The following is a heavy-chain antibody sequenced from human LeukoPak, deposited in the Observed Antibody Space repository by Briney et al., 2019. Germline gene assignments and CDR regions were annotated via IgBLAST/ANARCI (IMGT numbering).Heavy chain of an antibody. CDR2: ISGSGGST. J-gene: IGHJ4*02. V-gene: IGHV3-23*01. Sequence: PGGSLRLSSAASGFTFSSYTMNWVRQAPGKGLEWVSAISGSGGSTYYADSVKGRFTISRDNSKNTLYLQMNSLRAEDTAVYYCAKGPWLASFDYWGQGTLVTVSS. D-gene: IGHD6-19*01. CDR3: AKGPWLASFDY. CDR1: GFTFSSYT.